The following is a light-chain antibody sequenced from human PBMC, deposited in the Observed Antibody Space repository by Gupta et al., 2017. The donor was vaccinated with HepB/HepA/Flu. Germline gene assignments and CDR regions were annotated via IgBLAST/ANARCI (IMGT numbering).Light chain of an antibody. CDR2: DVS. Sequence: QSALTQPASVSVSPGQSITLLCTGTSSDVGGYNYVSWYQQHPGKAPKLMIYDVSNRPSGVSNRFSGSKSGNTASLTISGLQAEDEADYYCSSYTSSSKMFGGGTKLTVL. CDR3: SSYTSSSKM. V-gene: IGLV2-14*01. CDR1: SSDVGGYNY. J-gene: IGLJ3*02.